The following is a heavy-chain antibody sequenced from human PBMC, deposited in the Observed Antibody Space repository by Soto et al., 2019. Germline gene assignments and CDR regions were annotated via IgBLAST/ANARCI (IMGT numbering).Heavy chain of an antibody. J-gene: IGHJ4*02. CDR1: GFTVSDNY. Sequence: EVQLVESGGGLVQPGGSLRLSCAVSGFTVSDNYMIWVRQAPGKGLEWVSVMYSGGSTSYADSVKGRFTISRDNSKNTLYLQMESLRAEDMAVYHCARGLPAPGHGGFDYWGQGTLVTVSS. CDR2: MYSGGST. D-gene: IGHD6-13*01. CDR3: ARGLPAPGHGGFDY. V-gene: IGHV3-66*01.